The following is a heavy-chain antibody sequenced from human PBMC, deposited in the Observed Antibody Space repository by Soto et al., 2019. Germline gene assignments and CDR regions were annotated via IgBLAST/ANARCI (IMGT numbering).Heavy chain of an antibody. CDR1: GGTFSSYA. D-gene: IGHD5-18*01. CDR3: ARAAGYSYGYVSHWFDP. Sequence: GASVKVSCKASGGTFSSYAISWVRQAPGQGLEWMGGIIPIFGTANYAQKFQGRVTITADESTSTAYMELSSLRSEDTAVYYCARAAGYSYGYVSHWFDPWGQGTLVTAPQ. J-gene: IGHJ5*02. CDR2: IIPIFGTA. V-gene: IGHV1-69*13.